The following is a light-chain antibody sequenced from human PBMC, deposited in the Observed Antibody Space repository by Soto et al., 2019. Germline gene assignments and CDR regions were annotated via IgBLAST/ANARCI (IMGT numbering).Light chain of an antibody. CDR1: QSVRTK. CDR3: QQHDQGWT. V-gene: IGKV3-15*01. CDR2: GAS. J-gene: IGKJ1*01. Sequence: EMVMTQSPATLSVSLGERATLSCRASQSVRTKLVWYQQKPGQAPRLLIYGASTRATGIPARFSGSGSGTEFTQTISNLQSEDFAVYYCQQHDQGWTFGQGTKVEIK.